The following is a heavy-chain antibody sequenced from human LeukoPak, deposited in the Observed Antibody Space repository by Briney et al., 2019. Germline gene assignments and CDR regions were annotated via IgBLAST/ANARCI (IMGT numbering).Heavy chain of an antibody. V-gene: IGHV3-48*03. CDR1: GFTFRSYE. D-gene: IGHD1-26*01. J-gene: IGHJ3*02. Sequence: GGSLRLSCAASGFTFRSYEMSWVRQAPGKGLEWIAYIRSSGSNMYYVDSVRGRFSISRDNAKDSLYLQMNSLRAEDTAIYYCARDGLSGDQAFDAFDIWGQGTMVTVSS. CDR2: IRSSGSNM. CDR3: ARDGLSGDQAFDAFDI.